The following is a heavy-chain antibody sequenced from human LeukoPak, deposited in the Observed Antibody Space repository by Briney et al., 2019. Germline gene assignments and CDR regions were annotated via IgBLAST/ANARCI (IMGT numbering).Heavy chain of an antibody. D-gene: IGHD1-1*01. V-gene: IGHV3-30*04. J-gene: IGHJ4*02. CDR1: GFTFSSYA. CDR2: ISYDGSNK. Sequence: PGGSLRLSCAASGFTFSSYAMHWVRQAPGKGLEWVAVISYDGSNKYYADSVKGRFTISRDNSKNTLYLQMNSLRAEDTAVYYCAKRPSTYCFEGGCYFNYWGQGTLVTVSS. CDR3: AKRPSTYCFEGGCYFNY.